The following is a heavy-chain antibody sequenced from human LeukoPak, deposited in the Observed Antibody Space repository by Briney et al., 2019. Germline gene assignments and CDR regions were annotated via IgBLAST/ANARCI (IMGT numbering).Heavy chain of an antibody. D-gene: IGHD3-16*02. V-gene: IGHV3-74*01. CDR2: INTDGSST. CDR3: AREYDYVWGSYRYFDY. Sequence: PGGSLRLSCSASGFTLSSYWMHWVRQAPGKGLVWVSRINTDGSSTNYADSVKGRFTISRDNAKNSLYLQMNSLRAEDTAVHYCAREYDYVWGSYRYFDYWGQGTLVTVSS. CDR1: GFTLSSYW. J-gene: IGHJ4*02.